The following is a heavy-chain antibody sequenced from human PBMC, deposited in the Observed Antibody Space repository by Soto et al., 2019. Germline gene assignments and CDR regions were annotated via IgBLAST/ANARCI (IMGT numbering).Heavy chain of an antibody. CDR1: GYTFTTFR. CDR2: INAANGDT. J-gene: IGHJ4*02. V-gene: IGHV1-3*01. CDR3: ARLFCSSPACYIKYLGY. Sequence: ASVKVSCKSSGYTFTTFRIHWVRQAPGQRLEWMGWINAANGDTGYSQNFQGRVTISRDTSASTAYMEMSSLRSEDTAVYYCARLFCSSPACYIKYLGYWGQGTLVTVSS. D-gene: IGHD2-2*02.